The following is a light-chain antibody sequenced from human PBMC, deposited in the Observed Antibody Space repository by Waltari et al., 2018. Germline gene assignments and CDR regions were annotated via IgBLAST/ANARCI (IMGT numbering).Light chain of an antibody. CDR1: QSVSTN. J-gene: IGKJ2*01. V-gene: IGKV3-15*01. CDR3: QQYNNWPPYI. Sequence: ETVMTQSPTTLSLSPGERATLSCRAIQSVSTNLAWYQQRPGQAPRSLIYCAYIRATGVPARFSGRGAGTEFTLTISSLQSEDFAVYYCQQYNNWPPYIFGQGSQLEI. CDR2: CAY.